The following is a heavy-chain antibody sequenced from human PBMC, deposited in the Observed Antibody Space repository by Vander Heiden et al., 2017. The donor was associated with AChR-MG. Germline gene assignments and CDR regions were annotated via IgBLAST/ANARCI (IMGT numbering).Heavy chain of an antibody. Sequence: QVQLVQSGAEVKKPGASVTVSCKASGYTFTSYYMHWVRQAPGQGLEWMGIINPSGGSTSYAQKFQGRVTMTRDTSTSTVYMELSSLRSEDTAVYYCARDAANYYDSSGYYYFDYWGQGTLVTVSS. V-gene: IGHV1-46*03. CDR3: ARDAANYYDSSGYYYFDY. J-gene: IGHJ4*02. CDR1: GYTFTSYY. D-gene: IGHD3-22*01. CDR2: INPSGGST.